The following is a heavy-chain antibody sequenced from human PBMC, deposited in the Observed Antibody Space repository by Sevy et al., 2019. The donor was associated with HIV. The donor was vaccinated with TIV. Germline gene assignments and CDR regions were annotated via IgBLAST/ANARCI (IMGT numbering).Heavy chain of an antibody. CDR1: GGSISSSNW. D-gene: IGHD2-21*01. J-gene: IGHJ5*02. CDR2: IYHSGST. CDR3: ACRVVVVSWYNWFDP. V-gene: IGHV4-4*02. Sequence: SETLSLTCAVSGGSISSSNWWSWVRQPPGKGLEWIGEIYHSGSTNYNPSLKSRVTISVDRSKNQFSLKLSSVTAADTAVYYCACRVVVVSWYNWFDPWGQGTLVTVSS.